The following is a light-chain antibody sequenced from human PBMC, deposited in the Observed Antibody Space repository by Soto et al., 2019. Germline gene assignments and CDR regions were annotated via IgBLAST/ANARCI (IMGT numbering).Light chain of an antibody. CDR3: GSLEGTKNPFV. J-gene: IGLJ1*01. V-gene: IGLV2-8*01. CDR1: SSDIGAYKF. Sequence: QSVLTQPPSASGSPGQSVAISCTGTSSDIGAYKFVSWYQQHPGKAPKLLIYDVSRRPSGVPDRFSGSKSDNTATLIVSGLQLGEEADIYAGSLEGTKNPFVFEPGTKSPS. CDR2: DVS.